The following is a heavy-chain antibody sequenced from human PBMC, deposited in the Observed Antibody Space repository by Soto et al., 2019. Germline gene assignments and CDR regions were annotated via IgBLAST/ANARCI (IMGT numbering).Heavy chain of an antibody. V-gene: IGHV3-23*01. CDR3: ASVEGQQGLVPY. Sequence: EVQLLESGGGLVQPGGSLRLSCAASGFTFSSYAMSWVRQAPGKGLEWVSAISGSGGSTYYADSVKGRFTISRDNSKNTLYLQMNSLRAEDTAVYYCASVEGQQGLVPYWGQGTLVTVSS. CDR2: ISGSGGST. J-gene: IGHJ4*02. D-gene: IGHD6-19*01. CDR1: GFTFSSYA.